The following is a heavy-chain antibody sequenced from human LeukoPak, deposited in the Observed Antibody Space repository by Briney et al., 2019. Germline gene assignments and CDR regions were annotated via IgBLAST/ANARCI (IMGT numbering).Heavy chain of an antibody. D-gene: IGHD3-22*01. CDR1: GYTFTSYG. J-gene: IGHJ3*02. CDR2: ISAYNGNT. V-gene: IGHV1-18*01. Sequence: ASVKVSCKASGYTFTSYGISWVRQAPGQGLEWMGWISAYNGNTNYAQKLQGRVTITADESTSTAYMELSSLRSEDTAVYYCARGDSSAPDAFDIWGQGTMVTVSS. CDR3: ARGDSSAPDAFDI.